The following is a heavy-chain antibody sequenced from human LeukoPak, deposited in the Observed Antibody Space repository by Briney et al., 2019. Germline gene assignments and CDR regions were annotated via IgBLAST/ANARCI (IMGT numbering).Heavy chain of an antibody. Sequence: SETLSLTCTVSGGSISSSSYSWGWIRQPPGKGLEWIGSIYYSGSTYYNPSLKSRVTISVDTSKNQFSLKLSSVTAADTAVYYCARVAAKTVDYWGQGTLVTVSS. J-gene: IGHJ4*02. D-gene: IGHD2-15*01. CDR3: ARVAAKTVDY. CDR2: IYYSGST. V-gene: IGHV4-39*07. CDR1: GGSISSSSYS.